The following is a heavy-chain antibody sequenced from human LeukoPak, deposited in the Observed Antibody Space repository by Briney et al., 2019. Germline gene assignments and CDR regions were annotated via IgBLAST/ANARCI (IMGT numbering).Heavy chain of an antibody. J-gene: IGHJ4*02. D-gene: IGHD5-18*01. CDR1: GFTVSYNY. V-gene: IGHV3-66*01. CDR3: ARAYTYGYLSY. Sequence: GGSLRLSCAASGFTVSYNYMSWVRQAPGKGLEWVSVIYSGGSSYYADSVKGRFTISTDNSKNTLYLQMNSLRAEDTAVHYCARAYTYGYLSYWGQGTLVTVSS. CDR2: IYSGGSS.